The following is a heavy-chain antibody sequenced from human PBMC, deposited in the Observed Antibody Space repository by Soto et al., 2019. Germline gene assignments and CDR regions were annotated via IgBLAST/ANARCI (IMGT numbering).Heavy chain of an antibody. J-gene: IGHJ4*02. CDR3: EKDQGVAEAGTHFDY. Sequence: EVQLLESGGGLVQPGGSLRLSCAASGFTFSSYAMSWVRQAPGKGLEWVSAISGSGGSTYYADSVKGRFTISRDNSKNTLYLQMNSLRAEDTAVYYCEKDQGVAEAGTHFDYWGQGTLVTVSS. CDR1: GFTFSSYA. CDR2: ISGSGGST. D-gene: IGHD6-13*01. V-gene: IGHV3-23*01.